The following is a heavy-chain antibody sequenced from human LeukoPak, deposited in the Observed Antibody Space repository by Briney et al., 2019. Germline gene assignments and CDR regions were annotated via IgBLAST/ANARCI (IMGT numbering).Heavy chain of an antibody. V-gene: IGHV3-48*03. CDR3: ARDVKGQWLVHYGMDV. CDR2: ISSSGSTI. CDR1: GFTFSSYE. D-gene: IGHD6-19*01. Sequence: GGSLRLSCAASGFTFSSYEMNWVRQAPGKGLEWVSYISSSGSTIYYADPVKGRFTISRDNAKNSLYLQMNSLRAEDTAVYYCARDVKGQWLVHYGMDVWGQGTTVTVSS. J-gene: IGHJ6*02.